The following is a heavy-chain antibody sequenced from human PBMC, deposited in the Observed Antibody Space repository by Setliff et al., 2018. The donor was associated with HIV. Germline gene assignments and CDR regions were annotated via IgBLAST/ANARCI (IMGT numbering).Heavy chain of an antibody. V-gene: IGHV3-21*01. J-gene: IGHJ4*02. Sequence: TGGSLRLSCAASGFTFSTFSMSWVRQAPGKGLEWVSSITSRSADIYYADSVRGRFTISRDNARNSLLLQMNSLRADDTAVYYCARVRPLGYCSTGACPPDYWGQGTLVTAPQ. D-gene: IGHD2-8*01. CDR2: ITSRSADI. CDR3: ARVRPLGYCSTGACPPDY. CDR1: GFTFSTFS.